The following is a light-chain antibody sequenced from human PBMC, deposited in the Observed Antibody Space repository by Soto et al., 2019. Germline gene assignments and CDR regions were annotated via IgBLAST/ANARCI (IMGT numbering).Light chain of an antibody. V-gene: IGKV3D-15*01. Sequence: EIVMTQSPATLSVSPGDGATLSCRASQSVDSNLAWYQQKPGQTPRLLIYGASARPTGIPARFSGSGSGTEFTLAISSLQSEDSAVYYCQQYNDWPLNFGGGTKVDI. CDR2: GAS. CDR1: QSVDSN. J-gene: IGKJ4*01. CDR3: QQYNDWPLN.